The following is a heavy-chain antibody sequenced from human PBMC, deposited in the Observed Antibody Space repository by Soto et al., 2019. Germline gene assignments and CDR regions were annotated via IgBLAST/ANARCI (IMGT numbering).Heavy chain of an antibody. D-gene: IGHD6-13*01. V-gene: IGHV1-69*02. CDR2: IIPILGIA. Sequence: QVQLVQSGAEVKKPGSSVKVSCKASGGTFSSYTISWVRQAPGQGLEWMGRIIPILGIANYAQKFQGRVTITAYKSTSTAYMALSSLRSEDTAVYYCVQAGAGNFDFWGQGTLVTVSS. CDR1: GGTFSSYT. J-gene: IGHJ4*02. CDR3: VQAGAGNFDF.